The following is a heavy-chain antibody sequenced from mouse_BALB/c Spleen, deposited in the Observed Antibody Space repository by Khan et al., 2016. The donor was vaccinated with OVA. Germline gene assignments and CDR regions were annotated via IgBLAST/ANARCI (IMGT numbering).Heavy chain of an antibody. CDR3: ARDGSRYNYAMDY. CDR2: ISYSGST. Sequence: VQLQESGPGLVKPSQSLSLTCTVTGYSITSDYAWNWIRQFPGNKLEWMGYISYSGSTSYNPSLKSRISITRDTSKNQFFLQLNSVTTGDTATYYCARDGSRYNYAMDYWGQGTAVTVSS. CDR1: GYSITSDYA. V-gene: IGHV3-2*02. D-gene: IGHD2-3*01. J-gene: IGHJ4*01.